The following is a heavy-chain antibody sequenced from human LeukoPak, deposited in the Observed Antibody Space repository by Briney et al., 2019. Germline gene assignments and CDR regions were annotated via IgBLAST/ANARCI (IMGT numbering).Heavy chain of an antibody. CDR2: IIPIFGTA. CDR1: GGTFSSYA. V-gene: IGHV1-69*13. Sequence: SVKVSCKASGGTFSSYAISWVRQAPGQGLEWMGGIIPIFGTANYAQKFQGRVTITADESTSTAYMELSSLRSEGTAVYYCARYYGSGSYSTYYYYYGMDVWGQGTTVTVSS. D-gene: IGHD3-10*01. J-gene: IGHJ6*02. CDR3: ARYYGSGSYSTYYYYYGMDV.